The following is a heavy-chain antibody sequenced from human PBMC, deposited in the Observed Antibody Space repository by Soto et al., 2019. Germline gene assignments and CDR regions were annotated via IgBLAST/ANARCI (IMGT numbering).Heavy chain of an antibody. CDR3: ARDAENLRVATIGIAVAERYGMDV. J-gene: IGHJ6*02. Sequence: PGGSLRLSCAASGFTFSSYEMNWVRQAPGKGLEWVSYISSSGSTIYYADSVKGRFTISRDNAKNSLYLQMNSLRAEDTAVYYCARDAENLRVATIGIAVAERYGMDVWGQGTTVTVSS. D-gene: IGHD6-19*01. CDR1: GFTFSSYE. V-gene: IGHV3-48*03. CDR2: ISSSGSTI.